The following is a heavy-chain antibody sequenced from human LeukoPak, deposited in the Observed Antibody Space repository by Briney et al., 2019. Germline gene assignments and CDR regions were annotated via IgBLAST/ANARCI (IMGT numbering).Heavy chain of an antibody. CDR1: GFTVSTYY. Sequence: GGSLRLSCAASGFTVSTYYMTWVRQAPGKGLECVSVIYSGGSTYYADSVKGRFTVSRDNSKNTLYLQMNSLRAEDTAMYYCARGLGYCTFTTCLLPFDYWGQGTLVTVSS. D-gene: IGHD2-2*01. CDR3: ARGLGYCTFTTCLLPFDY. V-gene: IGHV3-53*01. J-gene: IGHJ4*02. CDR2: IYSGGST.